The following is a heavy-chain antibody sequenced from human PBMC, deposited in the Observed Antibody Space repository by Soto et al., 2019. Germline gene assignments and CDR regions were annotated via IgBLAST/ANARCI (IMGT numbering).Heavy chain of an antibody. CDR1: GFTFGTYA. J-gene: IGHJ6*02. CDR2: ISYEGSNT. V-gene: IGHV3-30-3*01. D-gene: IGHD1-1*01. CDR3: ARVTPGNNLYYFSGMDV. Sequence: QVQLVESGGGVVQPGRSLRLSCVASGFTFGTYAIHWVRQAPGKGLQWVALISYEGSNTYYPDSVKGRFTVSRDNSKSTLYLQMNSLRPEDTGVYYCARVTPGNNLYYFSGMDVWGQGTSVTVSS.